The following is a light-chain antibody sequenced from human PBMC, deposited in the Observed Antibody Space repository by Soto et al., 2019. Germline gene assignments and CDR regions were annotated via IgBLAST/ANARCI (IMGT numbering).Light chain of an antibody. V-gene: IGLV2-14*01. Sequence: QSVLTQPASVSGSPGQSIAISCTGTSSDVGAYNHVSWYQQHPGKAPELMIFDVSNRPSGVSDRFSGSKSGNTASLTISGLQAEDEAVFYCCSFASRNTYVFGSGPKVTVL. CDR2: DVS. CDR1: SSDVGAYNH. J-gene: IGLJ1*01. CDR3: CSFASRNTYV.